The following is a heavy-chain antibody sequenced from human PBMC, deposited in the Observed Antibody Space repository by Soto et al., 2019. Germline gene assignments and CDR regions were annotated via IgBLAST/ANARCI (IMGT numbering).Heavy chain of an antibody. CDR2: ISSSSSTI. Sequence: LRLSCAASGFTFSSYSMNWVRQAPGKGLEWVSYISSSSSTIYYADSVKGRFTISRDNAKNSLYLQMNSLRDEDTAVYYYARREYNWNYYGMDVWGQGTTVTVSS. CDR1: GFTFSSYS. J-gene: IGHJ6*02. V-gene: IGHV3-48*02. CDR3: ARREYNWNYYGMDV. D-gene: IGHD1-20*01.